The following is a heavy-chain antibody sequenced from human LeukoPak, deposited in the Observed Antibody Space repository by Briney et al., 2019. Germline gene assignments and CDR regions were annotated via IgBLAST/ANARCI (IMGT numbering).Heavy chain of an antibody. CDR3: ATLTTVVTAYYFDY. D-gene: IGHD4-23*01. V-gene: IGHV4-59*08. CDR1: GGSISSYY. CDR2: IYYSGST. Sequence: SETLSLTCTVSGGSISSYYWSWIRQPPGKGLEWIGYIYYSGSTNYNPSLKSRVTISVDTSKNQFSLKLTSVTAADTAVYYCATLTTVVTAYYFDYWGQGTLATVSS. J-gene: IGHJ4*02.